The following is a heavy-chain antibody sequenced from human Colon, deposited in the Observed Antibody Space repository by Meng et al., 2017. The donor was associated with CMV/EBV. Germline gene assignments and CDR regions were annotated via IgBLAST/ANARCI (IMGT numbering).Heavy chain of an antibody. D-gene: IGHD3-16*02. CDR2: ILFDGSNQ. CDR1: GFTFGSHA. Sequence: GGSLRLSCAASGFTFGSHAMHWVRQAPGKGLEWVALILFDGSNQYYADSVKGRFTISRDNSKNTLYLQMSTLRAADTALYYCAKDRGYTDYPYYGMDVWGQGTTVTVSS. CDR3: AKDRGYTDYPYYGMDV. J-gene: IGHJ6*02. V-gene: IGHV3-30*02.